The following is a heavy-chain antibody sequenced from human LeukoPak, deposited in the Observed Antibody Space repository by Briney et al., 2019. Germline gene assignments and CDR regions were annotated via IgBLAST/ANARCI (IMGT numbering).Heavy chain of an antibody. CDR1: GFTFATYV. Sequence: GGSLRLSCAASGFTFATYVMTWVRQAPGKGLEWVSSVGGDGRVTYYADSVKGRFTISRDNSKNTIFLQMNSLRVEDTAVYYCAKDDASMVRGPYYFDYWGQGTLVTVSS. CDR2: VGGDGRVT. J-gene: IGHJ4*02. CDR3: AKDDASMVRGPYYFDY. V-gene: IGHV3-23*01. D-gene: IGHD3-10*01.